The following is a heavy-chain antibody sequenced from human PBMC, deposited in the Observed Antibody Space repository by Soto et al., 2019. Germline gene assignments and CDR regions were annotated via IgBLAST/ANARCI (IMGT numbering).Heavy chain of an antibody. J-gene: IGHJ4*02. CDR1: GGSISSYY. V-gene: IGHV4-59*01. Sequence: LSLTCTVSGGSISSYYWSWIRQPPGKGLEWIGYIYYSGSTNYNPSLKSRVTISVDTSKNQFSLKLSSVTAADTAVYYCARSLGYCSSTSCYYYFDYWGQGTLVTVSS. CDR3: ARSLGYCSSTSCYYYFDY. D-gene: IGHD2-2*01. CDR2: IYYSGST.